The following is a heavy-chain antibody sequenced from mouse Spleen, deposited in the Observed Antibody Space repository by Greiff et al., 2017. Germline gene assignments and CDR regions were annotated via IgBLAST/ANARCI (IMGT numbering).Heavy chain of an antibody. J-gene: IGHJ2*01. CDR3: AQLGRGY. V-gene: IGHV5-17*01. Sequence: VQLKQSGGGLVKPGGSLKLSCAASGFTFSDYGMHWVRQAPEKGLEWVAYISSGSSTIYYADTVKGRFTISRDNAKNTLFLQMTSLRSEDTAMYYCAQLGRGYWGQGTTRTGSS. CDR1: GFTFSDYG. CDR2: ISSGSSTI. D-gene: IGHD4-1*02.